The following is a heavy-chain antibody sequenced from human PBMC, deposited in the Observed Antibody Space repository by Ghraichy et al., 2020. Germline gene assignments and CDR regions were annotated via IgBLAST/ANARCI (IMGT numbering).Heavy chain of an antibody. CDR2: IYSGGST. Sequence: GGSLRLSCAASGFTVSSNYMSWVRQAPGKGLEWVSVIYSGGSTYYADSVKGRFTISRDNSKTTRYIQMNSLRAEDTAVYYCARDVVPAATDYYYGMDVWGQGTTVTVSS. V-gene: IGHV3-53*01. CDR1: GFTVSSNY. J-gene: IGHJ6*02. CDR3: ARDVVPAATDYYYGMDV. D-gene: IGHD2-2*01.